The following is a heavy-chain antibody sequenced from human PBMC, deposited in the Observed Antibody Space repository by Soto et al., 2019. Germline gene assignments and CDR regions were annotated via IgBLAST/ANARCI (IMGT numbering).Heavy chain of an antibody. CDR1: GYFFTSYG. Sequence: ASVKVSCKASGYFFTSYGISWVRQAPGQGLEWMGGIIPIFGTANYAQKFQGRVTITADESTSTAYMELSSLRSEDTAVYYCASGYDSALWDYWGQGTLVTVSS. V-gene: IGHV1-69*13. D-gene: IGHD5-12*01. J-gene: IGHJ4*02. CDR2: IIPIFGTA. CDR3: ASGYDSALWDY.